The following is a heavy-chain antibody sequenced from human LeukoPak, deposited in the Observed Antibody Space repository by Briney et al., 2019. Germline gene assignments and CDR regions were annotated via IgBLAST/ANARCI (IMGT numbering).Heavy chain of an antibody. V-gene: IGHV6-1*01. D-gene: IGHD6-19*01. J-gene: IGHJ6*02. CDR3: ARTYSSGWLYYYYGMDV. CDR1: GDIVSSNSAA. Sequence: SQTLSLTCAISGDIVSSNSAAWNWIRQSPSRGLEWLGRTYYRSKWYNDYAVSVKSRITINPDTSKNQFSLQLNSVTPEDTAVYYCARTYSSGWLYYYYGMDVWGQGTTVTVS. CDR2: TYYRSKWYN.